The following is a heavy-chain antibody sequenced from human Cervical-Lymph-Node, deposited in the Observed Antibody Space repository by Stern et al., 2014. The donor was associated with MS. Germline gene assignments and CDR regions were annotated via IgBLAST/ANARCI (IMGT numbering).Heavy chain of an antibody. D-gene: IGHD2-21*02. CDR1: GFSLSTSGMC. CDR3: ARIPRGVVTAIDYYGMDV. J-gene: IGHJ6*02. CDR2: IDWDDDK. V-gene: IGHV2-70*01. Sequence: ESGPALVKPTQTLTLTCTFSGFSLSTSGMCVSWIRQPPGKALEWLAPIDWDDDKYYRTSLKTRLTISKDTSKNQVVLTMTNMDPVDTATYYCARIPRGVVTAIDYYGMDVWGQGTTVTVSS.